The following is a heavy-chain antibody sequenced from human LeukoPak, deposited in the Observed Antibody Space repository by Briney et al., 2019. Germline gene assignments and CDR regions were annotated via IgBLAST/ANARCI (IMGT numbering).Heavy chain of an antibody. CDR2: INHSGST. J-gene: IGHJ4*02. CDR3: ARDLLVGYYYDSSGYYFDY. Sequence: PSETLSLTCAVYGGSFSGYYWSWIRQPPGKGLEWIGEINHSGSTNYNPSLKSRVTISVDTSKNQFSLKLSSVTAADTAVYYCARDLLVGYYYDSSGYYFDYWGQGTLVTVSS. V-gene: IGHV4-34*01. D-gene: IGHD3-22*01. CDR1: GGSFSGYY.